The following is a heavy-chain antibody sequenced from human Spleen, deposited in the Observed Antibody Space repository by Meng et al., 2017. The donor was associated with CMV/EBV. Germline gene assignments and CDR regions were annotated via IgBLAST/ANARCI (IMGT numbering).Heavy chain of an antibody. J-gene: IGHJ4*02. V-gene: IGHV1-69*05. CDR1: GGTFSSYA. CDR3: ARGLGDSSHFDY. Sequence: CKASGGTFSSYAISWVRQAPGQGLEWMGGNIPIFGTANYAQKFQGRVTITTDESTSTAYMELSSLRSEDTAVYYCARGLGDSSHFDYWGQGTLVTVSS. CDR2: NIPIFGTA. D-gene: IGHD6-19*01.